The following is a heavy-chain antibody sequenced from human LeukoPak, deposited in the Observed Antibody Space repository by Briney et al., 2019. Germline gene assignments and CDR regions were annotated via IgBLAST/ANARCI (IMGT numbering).Heavy chain of an antibody. CDR3: ARPSPEEQYQLLNWFDP. Sequence: SETLSLTCTVSGGSISSRSYYWGWIRQPPGKGLEGIGSIYYSGSAYYNPSLKSRVTISVDTSKNQFSLKLSSVTAADTAVYYCARPSPEEQYQLLNWFDPWGQGTLVTVSS. V-gene: IGHV4-39*01. CDR1: GGSISSRSYY. D-gene: IGHD2-2*01. CDR2: IYYSGSA. J-gene: IGHJ5*02.